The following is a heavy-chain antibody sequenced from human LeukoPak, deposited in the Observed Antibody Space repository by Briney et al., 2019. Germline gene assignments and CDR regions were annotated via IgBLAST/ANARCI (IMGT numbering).Heavy chain of an antibody. CDR3: SREAVGATNTWFAP. D-gene: IGHD1-26*01. J-gene: IGHJ5*02. CDR1: GYTFTGYY. CDR2: INPNSGGT. Sequence: ASVKVSCKASGYTFTGYYMHWVRQAPGQGLEWMGWINPNSGGTNYAQKFQGRVTMTRDTSISTAYMELSRLRSDDTAVYYCSREAVGATNTWFAPGAREPWSPSPQ. V-gene: IGHV1-2*02.